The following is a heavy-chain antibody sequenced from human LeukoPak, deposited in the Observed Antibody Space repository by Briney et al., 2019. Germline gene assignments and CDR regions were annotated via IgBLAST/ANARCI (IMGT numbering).Heavy chain of an antibody. CDR1: GGTFSDYS. J-gene: IGHJ4*02. D-gene: IGHD2-15*01. CDR2: IIPILNVP. Sequence: SVKVSCKASGGTFSDYSISWVRQAPGQGLEWMGRIIPILNVPNYAQKFEGRVTITADKSTSTAYMELSSLKSEDTAVYFCARDRPRARYFDYWGQGTLVTVSS. CDR3: ARDRPRARYFDY. V-gene: IGHV1-69*04.